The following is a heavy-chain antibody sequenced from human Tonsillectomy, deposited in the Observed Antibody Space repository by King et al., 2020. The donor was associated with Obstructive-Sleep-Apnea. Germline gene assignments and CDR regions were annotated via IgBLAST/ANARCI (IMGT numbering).Heavy chain of an antibody. CDR1: GYTFTSHD. J-gene: IGHJ6*02. CDR2: MNPNSGKT. V-gene: IGHV1-8*01. CDR3: AAGSWYYYGMDV. D-gene: IGHD6-13*01. Sequence: QLVQSGAEVKKPGASVKVSCKASGYTFTSHDMNWVRQTTGQGLEWMGWMNPNSGKTGYAQKFQDRVTMTRDTSISTAYMELSSLRSEDTAVYYCAAGSWYYYGMDVWGQGTTVTVSS.